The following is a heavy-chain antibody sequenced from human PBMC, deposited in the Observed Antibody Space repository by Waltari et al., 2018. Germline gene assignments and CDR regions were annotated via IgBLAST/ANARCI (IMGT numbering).Heavy chain of an antibody. V-gene: IGHV4-59*01. D-gene: IGHD2-21*02. Sequence: QVQLQEXGPSLLXPSETLSLICTVSGGSXSXFYWSWVRQPPGKGLDWIGYIYYTGSTHFNPALKSRVTMSVDTSKNQFXLKLXSVTAADTAFYYXAXGGXGDWEWFDPCXXGTLVTVSS. J-gene: IGHJ5*02. CDR2: IYYTGST. CDR1: GGSXSXFY. CDR3: AXGGXGDWEWFDP.